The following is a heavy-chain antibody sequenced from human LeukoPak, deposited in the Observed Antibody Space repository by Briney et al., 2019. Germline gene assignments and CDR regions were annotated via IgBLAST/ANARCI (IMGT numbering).Heavy chain of an antibody. J-gene: IGHJ6*02. CDR2: INPSGGST. CDR1: GYTFTSYY. CDR3: ARDAVLRFLEWLSDPLYYYGMDV. D-gene: IGHD3-3*01. Sequence: ASVKVSCKASGYTFTSYYMHWVRQAPGQGLEWMGIINPSGGSTSYAQKFQGRVTMTRDTSTSTAYMELRSLRSDDTAVYYCARDAVLRFLEWLSDPLYYYGMDVWGQGTTVTVSS. V-gene: IGHV1-46*01.